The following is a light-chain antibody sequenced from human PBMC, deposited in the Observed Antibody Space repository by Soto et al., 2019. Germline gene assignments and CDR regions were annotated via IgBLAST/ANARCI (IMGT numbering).Light chain of an antibody. J-gene: IGLJ2*01. CDR3: QSWGTDVVV. V-gene: IGLV4-69*02. CDR1: SGHSNYA. CDR2: LNSDGSH. Sequence: QLVVTQSPSASASLGASVKLTCTLSSGHSNYAIAWHQQQPEKAPRYLMNLNSDGSHSKGDGIPDRFSGSSSGAERYLTISRLQSEDEADYYCQSWGTDVVVFGGGTKLTVL.